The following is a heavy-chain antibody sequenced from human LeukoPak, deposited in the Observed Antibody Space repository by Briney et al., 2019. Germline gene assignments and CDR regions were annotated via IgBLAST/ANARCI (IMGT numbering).Heavy chain of an antibody. V-gene: IGHV4-39*01. Sequence: PSETLSLTCTVSGGSISSSSYYWGWIRQPPGKGLECIGSIYYSGSTYYNPSLKSRVTISVDTSKNQFSLKLSSVTAAYTAVYYRARHVHQGWFDPWGQGTLVAVSS. CDR2: IYYSGST. J-gene: IGHJ5*02. CDR3: ARHVHQGWFDP. CDR1: GGSISSSSYY.